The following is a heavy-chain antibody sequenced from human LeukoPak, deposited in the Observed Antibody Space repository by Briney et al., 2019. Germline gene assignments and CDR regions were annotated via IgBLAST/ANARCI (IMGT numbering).Heavy chain of an antibody. V-gene: IGHV3-43*02. D-gene: IGHD3-10*01. J-gene: IGHJ6*02. Sequence: AGSLRLSCAASGFTFDDYAMHWVRQPPGKGLEWVSLISGDGGSTYYADSVKGRFTISRDNSKNSLYLQMDSLRTEDTALYYYAKDVLNYYYGSGSYYGAGLMDVWGQGTTVTVSS. CDR1: GFTFDDYA. CDR3: AKDVLNYYYGSGSYYGAGLMDV. CDR2: ISGDGGST.